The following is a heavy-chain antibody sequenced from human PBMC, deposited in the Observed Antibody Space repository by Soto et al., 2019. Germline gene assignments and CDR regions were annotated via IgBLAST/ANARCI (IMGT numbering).Heavy chain of an antibody. CDR2: INFRGNT. CDR3: ARTGFWSGYRVADY. D-gene: IGHD3-3*01. J-gene: IGHJ4*02. Sequence: QLQLQESGPGLVKPSETLSLTCTVSGGAISSSGSYWGWIRQPPGKGLEWVGSINFRGNTYYNQSLNSRVTISVDTSKNQFSLKLSSVTAADTAVYYCARTGFWSGYRVADYWGQGTLLTVSA. V-gene: IGHV4-39*01. CDR1: GGAISSSGSY.